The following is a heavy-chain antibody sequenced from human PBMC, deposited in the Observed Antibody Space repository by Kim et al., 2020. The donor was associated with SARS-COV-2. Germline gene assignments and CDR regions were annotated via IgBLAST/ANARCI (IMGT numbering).Heavy chain of an antibody. D-gene: IGHD6-13*01. Sequence: SETLSLTCAVYGGSFSGYYWSWIRQPPGKGLEWIGEINHSGSTNYNPSLKSRVTISVDTSKNQFSLKLSSVTAADTAVYYCARGLGIAAAGTELWGQGTLVTVSS. V-gene: IGHV4-34*01. J-gene: IGHJ4*02. CDR2: INHSGST. CDR3: ARGLGIAAAGTEL. CDR1: GGSFSGYY.